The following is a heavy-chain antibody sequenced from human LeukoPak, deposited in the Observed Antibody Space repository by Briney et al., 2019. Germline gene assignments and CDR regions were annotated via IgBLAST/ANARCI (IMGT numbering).Heavy chain of an antibody. J-gene: IGHJ4*02. D-gene: IGHD6-13*01. V-gene: IGHV4-34*01. Sequence: SETLSLTCGVNGGSFSGYYWNWIRQTPGKGLEWIGEINHSGSTNYNPSLKRRVTITVDTSQKQFSLRLTSVTAADTAVYYCARGRYLTTLGGAAAGFLDSWGQGSLVAVSS. CDR3: ARGRYLTTLGGAAAGFLDS. CDR2: INHSGST. CDR1: GGSFSGYY.